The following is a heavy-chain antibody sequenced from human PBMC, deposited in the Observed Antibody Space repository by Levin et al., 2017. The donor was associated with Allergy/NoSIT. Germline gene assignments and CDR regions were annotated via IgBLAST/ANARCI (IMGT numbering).Heavy chain of an antibody. CDR1: GFTFSSYA. V-gene: IGHV3-30-3*01. J-gene: IGHJ4*02. CDR2: ISYDGSNK. Sequence: SCAASGFTFSSYAMHWVRQAPGKGLEWVAVISYDGSNKYYADSVKGRFTISRDNSKNTLYLQMNSLRAEDTAVYYCARAGSVGITMIVVVITGFDYWGQGTLVTVSS. CDR3: ARAGSVGITMIVVVITGFDY. D-gene: IGHD3-22*01.